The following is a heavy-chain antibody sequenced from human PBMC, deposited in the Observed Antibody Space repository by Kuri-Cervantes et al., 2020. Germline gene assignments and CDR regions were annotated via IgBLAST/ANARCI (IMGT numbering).Heavy chain of an antibody. CDR3: ASKYCGGDCYSHLVYYYMDV. Sequence: SETLSLTCTVSGGSISSYYWSWIRQPPGKGLEWIGYIYYSGSTNYNPSLKSRVTISVDTSKNQFSLKLSSVTAADTAVYYCASKYCGGDCYSHLVYYYMDVWGKGTTVTVSS. CDR1: GGSISSYY. D-gene: IGHD2-21*02. J-gene: IGHJ6*03. CDR2: IYYSGST. V-gene: IGHV4-59*01.